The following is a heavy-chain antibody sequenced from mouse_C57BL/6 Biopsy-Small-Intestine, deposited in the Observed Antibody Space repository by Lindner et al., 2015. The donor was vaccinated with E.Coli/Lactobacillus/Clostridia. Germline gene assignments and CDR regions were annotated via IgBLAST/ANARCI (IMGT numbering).Heavy chain of an antibody. Sequence: VQLQESGGGLVQPGESLKPSCESNEYEFPSHDMSWVRKTPEKRLALVAAINSDGGSTYYPDTMERRFIISRDNTKRTLYLQMSSLRSEDTALYYCARHTFSITTVVATIYFDYWGQGTTLTVSS. D-gene: IGHD1-1*01. CDR1: EYEFPSHD. CDR2: INSDGGST. CDR3: ARHTFSITTVVATIYFDY. J-gene: IGHJ2*01. V-gene: IGHV5-2*01.